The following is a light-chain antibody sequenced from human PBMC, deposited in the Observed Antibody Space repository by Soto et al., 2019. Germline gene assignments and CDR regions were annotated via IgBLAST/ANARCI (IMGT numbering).Light chain of an antibody. V-gene: IGKV3-15*01. Sequence: DIVMTQSPATLSVSPGERATLSCRASQSISVNLAWYQQRPGQAPRLLIYAASTRATGIPARFSGSGSGTEFTLTISSLQSEDFAVYYCQQYNNWITFGQGTRLEIK. J-gene: IGKJ5*01. CDR2: AAS. CDR3: QQYNNWIT. CDR1: QSISVN.